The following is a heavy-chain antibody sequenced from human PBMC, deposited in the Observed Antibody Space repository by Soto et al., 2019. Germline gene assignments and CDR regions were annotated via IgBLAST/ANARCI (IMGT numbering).Heavy chain of an antibody. CDR1: GGTFSSYA. J-gene: IGHJ4*02. CDR3: AGGGGGYSYGQNVY. V-gene: IGHV1-69*12. D-gene: IGHD5-18*01. CDR2: IIPIFGTA. Sequence: QVQLVQSGAEVKKPGSSVKVSCKASGGTFSSYAISWVRQAPGQGLEWMGGIIPIFGTANYAQKFQGRVTITAVEPTSKADRELRRLRSEDTAVYYCAGGGGGYSYGQNVYWGQGTLVTVSS.